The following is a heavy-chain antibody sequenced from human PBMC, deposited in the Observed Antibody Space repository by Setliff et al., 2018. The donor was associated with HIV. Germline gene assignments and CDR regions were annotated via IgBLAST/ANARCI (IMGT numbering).Heavy chain of an antibody. D-gene: IGHD6-6*01. Sequence: PGGSLRLSCAASGFPFSSYAMSWVRPAPGKGLECVSSISNGGGYTYYADSVKGRFTISRDNSKNTLYLQMNSLSADDTAVYYCAKDSEYSNPNCLVGPWFDPWGQGTLVTVSS. CDR2: ISNGGGYT. CDR1: GFPFSSYA. V-gene: IGHV3-23*01. CDR3: AKDSEYSNPNCLVGPWFDP. J-gene: IGHJ5*02.